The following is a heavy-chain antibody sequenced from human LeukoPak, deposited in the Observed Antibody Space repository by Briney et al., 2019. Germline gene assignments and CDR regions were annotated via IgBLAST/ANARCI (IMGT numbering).Heavy chain of an antibody. CDR1: GGSFSGYY. V-gene: IGHV4-34*01. CDR2: INHSGST. Sequence: SETLSLTCAVYGGSFSGYYWTWIRQTPGKGLEWIGEINHSGSTNYNPSLKSRVTISVDTSKKQFSLNLSSVTAADTAVYYCARGFILYCGVDCYSDAFNIWGQGTMVTVSS. CDR3: ARGFILYCGVDCYSDAFNI. D-gene: IGHD2-21*02. J-gene: IGHJ3*02.